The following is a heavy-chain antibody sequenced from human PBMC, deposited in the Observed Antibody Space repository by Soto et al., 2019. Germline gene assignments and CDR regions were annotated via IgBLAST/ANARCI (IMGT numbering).Heavy chain of an antibody. V-gene: IGHV4-39*01. Sequence: PSETLSLTCTVSGGSISSSSYYWGWIRQPPGKGLEWIGSIYYSGSTYYNPSLKSRVTISVDTSKNQFSLKLSSVTAADTAVYYCARHGDSYGYPGIDYWGQGTLVTVSS. CDR1: GGSISSSSYY. J-gene: IGHJ4*02. D-gene: IGHD5-18*01. CDR2: IYYSGST. CDR3: ARHGDSYGYPGIDY.